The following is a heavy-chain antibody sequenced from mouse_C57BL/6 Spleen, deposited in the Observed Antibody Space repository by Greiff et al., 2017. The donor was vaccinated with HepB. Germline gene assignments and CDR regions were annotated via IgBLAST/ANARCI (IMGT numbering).Heavy chain of an antibody. CDR3: ARGAGTAYYAMDY. V-gene: IGHV1-54*01. CDR2: INPGSGGT. CDR1: GYAFTNYL. J-gene: IGHJ4*01. D-gene: IGHD4-1*01. Sequence: QVQLQQSGAELVRPGTSVKVSCKASGYAFTNYLIEWVKQRPGQGLEWIGVINPGSGGTNYNEKFKGKATLTADKSSSTAYMQLSSLTSEDSAVYFCARGAGTAYYAMDYWGQGTSDTVSS.